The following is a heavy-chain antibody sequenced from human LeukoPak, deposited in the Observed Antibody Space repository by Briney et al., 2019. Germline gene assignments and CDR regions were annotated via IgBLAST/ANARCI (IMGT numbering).Heavy chain of an antibody. J-gene: IGHJ4*02. D-gene: IGHD4-17*01. Sequence: SVKVSCKASGGTFSSYAISWVRQAPGQGLEWMGGIIPIFGTANYAQKLQGRVTMTTDTSTSTAYMELRSLRSDDTAAYYCARGHKAEGYGDLKDFDYWGQGTLVTVSS. CDR3: ARGHKAEGYGDLKDFDY. V-gene: IGHV1-69*05. CDR1: GGTFSSYA. CDR2: IIPIFGTA.